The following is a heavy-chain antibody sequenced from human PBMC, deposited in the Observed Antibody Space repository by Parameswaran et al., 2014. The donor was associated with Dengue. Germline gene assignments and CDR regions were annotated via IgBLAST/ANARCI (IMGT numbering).Heavy chain of an antibody. CDR3: ARGVYVWGSYPNYYYGTDV. J-gene: IGHJ6*02. D-gene: IGHD3-16*02. CDR2: ISAYNGNT. Sequence: VRQMPGKGLEWMGWISAYNGNTNYAQKLQGRVTMTTDTSTSTAYMELRSLRSDDTAVYYCARGVYVWGSYPNYYYGTDVWGQGTTVTVSS. V-gene: IGHV1-18*01.